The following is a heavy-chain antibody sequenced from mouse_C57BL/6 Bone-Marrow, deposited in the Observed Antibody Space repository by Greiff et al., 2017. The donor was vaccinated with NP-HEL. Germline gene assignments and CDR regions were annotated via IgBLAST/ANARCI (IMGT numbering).Heavy chain of an antibody. CDR3: ARDSPYGVYAMDY. CDR2: ISDGGSYT. Sequence: EVKLVESGGGLVKPGGSLKLSCAASGFTFSSYAMSWVRQTPKKRLEWVATISDGGSYTYYPDNVKGRFTISRDTAKNNLDLQMSHRKSEDTAMYYCARDSPYGVYAMDYWGQGTSVTVSS. D-gene: IGHD1-1*02. V-gene: IGHV5-4*01. CDR1: GFTFSSYA. J-gene: IGHJ4*01.